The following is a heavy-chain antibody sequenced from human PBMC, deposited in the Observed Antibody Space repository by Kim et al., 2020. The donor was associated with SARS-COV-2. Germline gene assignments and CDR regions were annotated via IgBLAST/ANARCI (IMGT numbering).Heavy chain of an antibody. Sequence: VKGRFTISRDDAKNSLYLQMNSLRVEDTAVYYCARVVLGSSYYYYYGMDVWGQGTTVTVSS. V-gene: IGHV3-21*01. J-gene: IGHJ6*02. CDR3: ARVVLGSSYYYYYGMDV. D-gene: IGHD3-10*01.